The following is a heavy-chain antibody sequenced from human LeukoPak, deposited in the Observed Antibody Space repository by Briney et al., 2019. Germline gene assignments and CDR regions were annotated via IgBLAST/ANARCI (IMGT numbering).Heavy chain of an antibody. CDR1: GFTFSSYE. CDR2: ISSSGSTI. V-gene: IGHV3-48*03. D-gene: IGHD6-13*01. Sequence: GGSLRLSCAASGFTFSSYEMNWVRQAPGKGLEWVSYISSSGSTIYYADSVKGRFTISRDNAKNSLYLQMNSLRAEDTAVYYCARGRGLAAAGRGYFDYWGQGTLVTVSS. CDR3: ARGRGLAAAGRGYFDY. J-gene: IGHJ4*02.